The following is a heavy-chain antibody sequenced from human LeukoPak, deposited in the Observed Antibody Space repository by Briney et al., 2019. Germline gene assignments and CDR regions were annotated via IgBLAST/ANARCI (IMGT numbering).Heavy chain of an antibody. V-gene: IGHV4-39*01. CDR2: IYYSGST. D-gene: IGHD3-3*01. CDR1: GGSISSSSYY. Sequence: PSETLSLTCTVSGGSISSSSYYWGWIREPPGKGLDWIGRIYYSGSTYYNPSLKSPFPISVATSKNQFSLKLSSVTAADTAVYYCARQGVNRLRFLEWHGGEYWGQGTLVTVSS. CDR3: ARQGVNRLRFLEWHGGEY. J-gene: IGHJ4*02.